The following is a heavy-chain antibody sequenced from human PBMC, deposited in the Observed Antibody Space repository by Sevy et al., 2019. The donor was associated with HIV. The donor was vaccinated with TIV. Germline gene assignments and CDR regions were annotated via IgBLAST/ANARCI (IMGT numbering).Heavy chain of an antibody. CDR2: IKPDSGGT. J-gene: IGHJ4*02. CDR1: GFSLSGYF. CDR3: ARPKGDLTYCTTTSCYDFDY. V-gene: IGHV1-2*02. D-gene: IGHD2-2*01. Sequence: ASVKVSCKASGFSLSGYFMHWVRQAHGQGLEWMGWIKPDSGGTEYAQKFQGRVTMTRDTSINTAYMELSSLRSDDTAVYYCARPKGDLTYCTTTSCYDFDYWGQGTLVTVSS.